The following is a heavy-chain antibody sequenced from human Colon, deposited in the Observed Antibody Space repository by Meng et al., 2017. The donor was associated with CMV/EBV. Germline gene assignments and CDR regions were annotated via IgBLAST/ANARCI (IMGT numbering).Heavy chain of an antibody. V-gene: IGHV3-48*03. D-gene: IGHD3-22*01. CDR3: ARDKSARDSSAYDY. J-gene: IGHJ4*02. CDR2: ISSSGSTT. CDR1: GFTFSSHE. Sequence: GESLKISCAASGFTFSSHEMNWVRQAPGQGLEWISYISSSGSTTYYADSVKGRFTISRDNAENALYLQMNSLRPEDTAVYYCARDKSARDSSAYDYWGQGTLVTVSS.